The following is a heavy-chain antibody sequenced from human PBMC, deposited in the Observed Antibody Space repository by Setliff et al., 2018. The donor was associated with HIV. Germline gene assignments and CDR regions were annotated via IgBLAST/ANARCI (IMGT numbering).Heavy chain of an antibody. D-gene: IGHD1-20*01. CDR2: IYSVGIT. CDR1: GFTFSDCS. J-gene: IGHJ4*02. V-gene: IGHV3-66*02. CDR3: VRAEYKSDHY. Sequence: PGGSLRLSCAASGFTFSDCSMNWVRQAPGKGLEWVSVIYSVGITYYTDSVKGRFTISRDNSKNTLYLQMSSLRTDDKVVYYCVRAEYKSDHYWGQGTLVTVSS.